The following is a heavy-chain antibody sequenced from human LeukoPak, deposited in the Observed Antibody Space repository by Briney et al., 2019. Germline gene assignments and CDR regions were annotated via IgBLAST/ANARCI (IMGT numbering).Heavy chain of an antibody. J-gene: IGHJ4*02. CDR3: ARDTAAGETLVSPGY. D-gene: IGHD6-13*01. Sequence: KSGGSLRLSCAASGFTFSDYYMTWIRQAPGKGLEWVSSISTTGSDTKYADSVKGRFTVSRDNAKNSLYLQMNSLRDEDTAVYYCARDTAAGETLVSPGYWGQGTLVTVSS. V-gene: IGHV3-11*06. CDR1: GFTFSDYY. CDR2: ISTTGSDT.